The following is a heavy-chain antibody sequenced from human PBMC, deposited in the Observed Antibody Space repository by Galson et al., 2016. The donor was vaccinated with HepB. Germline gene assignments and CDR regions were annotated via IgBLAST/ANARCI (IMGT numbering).Heavy chain of an antibody. V-gene: IGHV3-53*01. CDR3: VKGAGTIDY. CDR1: GFTVSSNY. Sequence: LRLSCAASGFTVSSNYMSWVRQAPGKGLEWVSIIHSGGTTYYADSVKGRFTISRDNTKNSLYLQMNSLRDEDTAVYYCVKGAGTIDYWGQGTLVTVSS. J-gene: IGHJ4*02. CDR2: IHSGGTT. D-gene: IGHD6-19*01.